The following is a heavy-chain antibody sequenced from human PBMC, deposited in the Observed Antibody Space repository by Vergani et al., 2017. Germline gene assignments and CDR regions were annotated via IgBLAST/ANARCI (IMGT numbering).Heavy chain of an antibody. J-gene: IGHJ4*01. CDR2: VFHLGTV. Sequence: QVQLQESGPGLLKTSETLSLTCNVSGVSITRGNYWGGVRQSPGTGLEGIAGVFHLGTVYYNPSLRSRVRISIDAYNVLPVRLQSVTAADTAVYCCVRDLYSRGPFDVWGQGSLVTVSS. V-gene: IGHV4-38-2*02. D-gene: IGHD3-22*01. CDR3: VRDLYSRGPFDV. CDR1: GVSITRGNY.